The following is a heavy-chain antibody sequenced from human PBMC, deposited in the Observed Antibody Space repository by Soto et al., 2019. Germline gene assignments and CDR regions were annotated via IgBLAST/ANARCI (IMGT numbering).Heavy chain of an antibody. D-gene: IGHD3-16*02. V-gene: IGHV1-18*04. CDR1: GYTFTSYG. CDR3: ARDLGDYDYVWGSYRPFDY. J-gene: IGHJ4*02. Sequence: QVPLVQSGAEVKKPGASVKVSCKASGYTFTSYGISWVRQAPGQGLEWMGWISAYNGNTNYAQKLQGRVTMTTDTSTSTAYMELRSLRSDDTAVYYCARDLGDYDYVWGSYRPFDYWGQGTLVTVSS. CDR2: ISAYNGNT.